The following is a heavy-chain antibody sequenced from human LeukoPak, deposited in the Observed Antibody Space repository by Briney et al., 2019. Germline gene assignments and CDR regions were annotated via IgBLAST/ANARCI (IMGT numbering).Heavy chain of an antibody. D-gene: IGHD3-22*01. CDR1: GGSISSYY. J-gene: IGHJ3*02. V-gene: IGHV4-4*07. Sequence: SETLSLTCTVSGGSISSYYWSWIRQPAGKGLEWIGRIYTSGSTNYNPYLKSRVTMSVDTSKNQFSLKLSSVTAADTAVYYCARDPHDRGAFDIWGQGTMVTVSS. CDR3: ARDPHDRGAFDI. CDR2: IYTSGST.